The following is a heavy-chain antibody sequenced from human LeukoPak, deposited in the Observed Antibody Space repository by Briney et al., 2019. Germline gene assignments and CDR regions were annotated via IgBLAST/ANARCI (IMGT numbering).Heavy chain of an antibody. CDR2: ISYDGSNK. D-gene: IGHD3-10*01. V-gene: IGHV3-30*04. J-gene: IGHJ4*02. Sequence: GGSLRLSCAASGFTFSSYAMHWVRQAPGKGLEWVAVISYDGSNKYYADSVKGRFTISRDNSKNTLYLQMNSLRAEDMAVYYCARDGYGRITMVRGVAIDYWGQGTLVTVSS. CDR3: ARDGYGRITMVRGVAIDY. CDR1: GFTFSSYA.